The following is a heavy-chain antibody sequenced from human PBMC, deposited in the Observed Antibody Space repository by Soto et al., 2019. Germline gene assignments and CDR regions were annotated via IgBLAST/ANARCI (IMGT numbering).Heavy chain of an antibody. CDR1: GFTFDSFA. Sequence: EVQLLESGGGLEQPGGSLRLSCAASGFTFDSFAMTWVRQAPGKGLEWVSAISASGGSTFYADSMKVRFTISRDRSTNTLYLQMNSRRGVGTAVYYSARGAAMPDSWGQGPGVSVSS. J-gene: IGHJ4*02. CDR3: ARGAAMPDS. V-gene: IGHV3-23*01. D-gene: IGHD2-2*01. CDR2: ISASGGST.